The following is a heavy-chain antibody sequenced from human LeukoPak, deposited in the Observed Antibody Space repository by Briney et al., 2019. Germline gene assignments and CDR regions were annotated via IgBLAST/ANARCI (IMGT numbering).Heavy chain of an antibody. Sequence: PGGSLRLSCVASGFTFSSSWMSWVRRAPGKGLEWVANIKQDGTEEYYVDSVRGRFSISKDNAKNPLYLQMNSLRAEDTAVYYCAKKGATTGDFDYWGQGTLVTVSS. CDR2: IKQDGTEE. CDR1: GFTFSSSW. CDR3: AKKGATTGDFDY. V-gene: IGHV3-7*03. D-gene: IGHD1-26*01. J-gene: IGHJ4*02.